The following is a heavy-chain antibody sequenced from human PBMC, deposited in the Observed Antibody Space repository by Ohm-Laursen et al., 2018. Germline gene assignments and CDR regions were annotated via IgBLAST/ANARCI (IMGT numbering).Heavy chain of an antibody. Sequence: SLRLSCTASGFTFRNSWMTWVRQSPGKGLEWVANIKGDGTETYYVDSVKGRFTISRDNAKNTLYLQMNGLRAEDTAVYYCARGSDAWGQGTLVTVSS. CDR2: IKGDGTET. CDR3: ARGSDA. V-gene: IGHV3-7*01. CDR1: GFTFRNSW. J-gene: IGHJ5*02.